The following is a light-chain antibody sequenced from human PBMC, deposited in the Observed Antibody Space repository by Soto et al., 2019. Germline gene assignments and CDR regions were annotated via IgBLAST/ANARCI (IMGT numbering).Light chain of an antibody. CDR2: GAS. Sequence: EIVLTQSPGTLSLSPGERATLSCRASQSVSSSYLAWYQQKPGQAPRLLIYGASSRATGIPDRFSGSGSGTVFALTISRLEPEDFAVYYCQQYGSSPPITFGHGTRLESK. J-gene: IGKJ5*01. CDR3: QQYGSSPPIT. CDR1: QSVSSSY. V-gene: IGKV3-20*01.